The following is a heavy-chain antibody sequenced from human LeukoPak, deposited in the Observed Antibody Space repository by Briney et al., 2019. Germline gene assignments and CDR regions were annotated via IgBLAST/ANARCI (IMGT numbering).Heavy chain of an antibody. J-gene: IGHJ4*02. Sequence: PSETLSLTCTVSGGSISSGDYYWSWIRQPPGKGLEWIGYIYYSGSTYYNPSLKSRVTISVDTSKNQFSLKLSSVTAADTAVYYCARELYGDCAFFDYWGQGTLVTVSS. CDR3: ARELYGDCAFFDY. V-gene: IGHV4-30-4*01. CDR2: IYYSGST. CDR1: GGSISSGDYY. D-gene: IGHD4-17*01.